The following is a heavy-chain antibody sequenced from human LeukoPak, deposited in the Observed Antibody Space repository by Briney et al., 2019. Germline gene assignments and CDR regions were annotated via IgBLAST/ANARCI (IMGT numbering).Heavy chain of an antibody. V-gene: IGHV4-30-4*01. D-gene: IGHD2-2*01. CDR3: AREDHCSSTSCSYFFDY. CDR1: GGSINRGDYY. CDR2: IYYSGST. J-gene: IGHJ4*02. Sequence: SETLSLTCTVSGGSINRGDYYWSWIRQPPGRGLEWFVYIYYSGSTYYNPSLKSRVTISVDTTKNQFSLKLSSVTAADSAVYYCAREDHCSSTSCSYFFDYWGQGTLVTVSS.